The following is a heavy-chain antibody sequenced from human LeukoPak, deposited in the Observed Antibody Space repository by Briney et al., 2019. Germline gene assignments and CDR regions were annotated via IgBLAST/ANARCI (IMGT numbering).Heavy chain of an antibody. D-gene: IGHD3-16*01. CDR2: IYHGGST. V-gene: IGHV4-38-2*02. CDR1: GYSLSSAYY. CDR3: TRDLGGPAIDY. J-gene: IGHJ4*02. Sequence: SETLSLTCAVSGYSLSSAYYWLWIRQSPGQGLEWIGSIYHGGSTYYNPSLKSRVVISLDTSKNQFSLKMTSVTAADTAQYYCTRDLGGPAIDYWGQGILVTVSS.